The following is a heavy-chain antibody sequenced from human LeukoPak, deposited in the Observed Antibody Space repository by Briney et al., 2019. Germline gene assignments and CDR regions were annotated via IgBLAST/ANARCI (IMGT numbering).Heavy chain of an antibody. CDR2: IIPIFGTA. CDR1: GGTFSSYA. D-gene: IGHD2-2*01. J-gene: IGHJ5*02. Sequence: PWASVKVSCKASGGTFSSYAISWLRQAPGQGLEWMGGIIPIFGTANYAQKFQGRVTITADKSTSTAYMELSSLRSEDTAVYYCARDLTCSSTSCRPNWFDPWGQGTLVTVSS. CDR3: ARDLTCSSTSCRPNWFDP. V-gene: IGHV1-69*06.